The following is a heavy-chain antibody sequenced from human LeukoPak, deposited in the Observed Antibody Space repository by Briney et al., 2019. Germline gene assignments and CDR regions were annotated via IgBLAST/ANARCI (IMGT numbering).Heavy chain of an antibody. CDR1: GFTFSSYA. CDR2: ISSNGGST. V-gene: IGHV3-64*01. D-gene: IGHD4-17*01. Sequence: GGSLRLSCAASGFTFSSYAMHWVRQAPGKGLEYVSAISSNGGSTYYANSVKGRFTISRDNSKNTLYLQMGSLRAEDMAVYYCARSAPYGDYGSIDYWGQGTLVTVSS. CDR3: ARSAPYGDYGSIDY. J-gene: IGHJ4*02.